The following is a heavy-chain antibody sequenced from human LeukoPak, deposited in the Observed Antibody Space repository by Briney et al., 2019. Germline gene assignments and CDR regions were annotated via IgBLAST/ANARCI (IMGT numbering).Heavy chain of an antibody. Sequence: PSETLSLTCAVSGGSISSGGYSWSWIRQPPGKGLEWIGYIYHSGSPYYNPSLKSRVTISVDRSKNQFSLKLSSVTAADTAVYYCARSQNYYYDSSGTNWFDPWGQGTLVTVSS. CDR2: IYHSGSP. V-gene: IGHV4-30-2*01. J-gene: IGHJ5*02. CDR3: ARSQNYYYDSSGTNWFDP. CDR1: GGSISSGGYS. D-gene: IGHD3-22*01.